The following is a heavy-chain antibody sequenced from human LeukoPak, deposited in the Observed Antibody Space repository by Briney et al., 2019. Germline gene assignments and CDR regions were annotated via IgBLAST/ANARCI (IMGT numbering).Heavy chain of an antibody. CDR3: VRLGSGSYPDY. D-gene: IGHD1-26*01. V-gene: IGHV5-51*01. Sequence: GESLKISYQGSEYRLTNYWIGWVRKIPGKGLECMGIMYPDDSDTTYSPSFQGQVTISADKSISTAYLQWSSLKASDTAMYYCVRLGSGSYPDYWGQGTLVTVSS. CDR2: MYPDDSDT. J-gene: IGHJ4*02. CDR1: EYRLTNYW.